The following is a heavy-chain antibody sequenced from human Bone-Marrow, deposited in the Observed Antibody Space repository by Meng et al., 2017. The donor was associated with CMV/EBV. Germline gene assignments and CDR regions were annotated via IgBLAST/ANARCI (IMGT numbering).Heavy chain of an antibody. J-gene: IGHJ4*02. CDR1: GGSISSGDYY. V-gene: IGHV4-30-4*08. CDR3: ARVRDLFRYFDY. Sequence: SETLSLTCTVSGGSISSGDYYWSWIRQPPGKGLEWIGYIYYSGSTYYNPSLKSRVTISVDTSKNHFSLKLTSVTAADTAVYYCARVRDLFRYFDYWGQGTLVTVYS. CDR2: IYYSGST.